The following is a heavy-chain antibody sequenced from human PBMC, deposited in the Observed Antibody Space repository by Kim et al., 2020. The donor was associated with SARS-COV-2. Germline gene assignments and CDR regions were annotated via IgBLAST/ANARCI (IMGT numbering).Heavy chain of an antibody. J-gene: IGHJ4*02. V-gene: IGHV4-39*01. CDR3: ARLERITMIVVVIGY. D-gene: IGHD3-22*01. Sequence: PARQSRVTISGDTSQNQFSLKLSSVTAADTAVYYCARLERITMIVVVIGYWGQGTLVTVSS.